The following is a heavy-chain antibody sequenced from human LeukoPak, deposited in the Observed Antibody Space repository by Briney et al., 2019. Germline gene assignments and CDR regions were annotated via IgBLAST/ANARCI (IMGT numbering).Heavy chain of an antibody. Sequence: GGSLRLSCAASGFTFSSYAMSWVRQAPGKGLEWVSAISGSGNTYYADSVKGRFTISRDNSENTLHLQVNSLRAEDTAIYYCARGSTRRLSPIVDYWGQGTLVTVSS. V-gene: IGHV3-23*01. J-gene: IGHJ4*02. D-gene: IGHD4/OR15-4a*01. CDR2: ISGSGNT. CDR1: GFTFSSYA. CDR3: ARGSTRRLSPIVDY.